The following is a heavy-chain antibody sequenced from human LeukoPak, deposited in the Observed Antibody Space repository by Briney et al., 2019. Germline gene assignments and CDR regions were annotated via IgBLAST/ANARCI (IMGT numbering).Heavy chain of an antibody. V-gene: IGHV3-33*01. Sequence: PGRSLRLSCAASGFTFSSYGMHWVRQAPGKGLEWVAVIWYDGSNKYYADSVKGRFTISRDNSKNTLYLQMNSLRAEDTAVYYCAREVVVVAATGGFWFDPWGQGTLVTVSS. CDR1: GFTFSSYG. J-gene: IGHJ5*02. CDR3: AREVVVVAATGGFWFDP. CDR2: IWYDGSNK. D-gene: IGHD2-15*01.